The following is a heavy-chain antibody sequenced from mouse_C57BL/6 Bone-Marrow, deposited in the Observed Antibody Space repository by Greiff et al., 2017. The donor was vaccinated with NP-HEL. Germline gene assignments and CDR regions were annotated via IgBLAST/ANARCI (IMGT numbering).Heavy chain of an antibody. CDR3: ARKWPPYAMDY. V-gene: IGHV2-2*01. J-gene: IGHJ4*01. Sequence: VKLVESGPGLVQPSQSLSITCTVSGFSLTRYGVHWVRQSPGKGLEWLGVIWSGGSTDYNAAFISRLSISKDNSKSQVFFKMNSLQADDTAIYFCARKWPPYAMDYWGQGTSVTVSS. CDR1: GFSLTRYG. CDR2: IWSGGST.